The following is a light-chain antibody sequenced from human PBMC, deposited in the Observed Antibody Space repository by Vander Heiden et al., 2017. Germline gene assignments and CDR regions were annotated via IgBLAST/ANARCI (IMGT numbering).Light chain of an antibody. J-gene: IGLJ3*02. Sequence: QYVLTQPPSVSAAPGQKGPISCSGSSSNLGNNYVSWYQQLPGTAPKLLIYDKNTRPSGIPDRFSGSKSGTSATLGITGLQTGDEADYYCGTSDSSVSSSWVFGGGTKLTVL. V-gene: IGLV1-51*01. CDR1: SSNLGNNY. CDR2: DKN. CDR3: GTSDSSVSSSWV.